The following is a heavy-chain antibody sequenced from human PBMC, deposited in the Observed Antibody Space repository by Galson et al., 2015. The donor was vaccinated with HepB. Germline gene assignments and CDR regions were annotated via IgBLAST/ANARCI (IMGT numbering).Heavy chain of an antibody. Sequence: SLRLSCAASGLIFSNSVMHWVRQAPGKGLEWVALISADDGRNKNYADSVKGRFTISRDNPKNTVFLEMISLRAEDTAVYYCAREGFSSGHAGIFDCWGQGTLVTVSS. CDR3: AREGFSSGHAGIFDC. CDR2: ISADDGRNK. J-gene: IGHJ4*02. D-gene: IGHD3-22*01. V-gene: IGHV3-30*04. CDR1: GLIFSNSV.